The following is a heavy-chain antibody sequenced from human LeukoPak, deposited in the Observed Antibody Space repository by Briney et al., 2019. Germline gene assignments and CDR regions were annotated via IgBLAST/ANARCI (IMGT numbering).Heavy chain of an antibody. V-gene: IGHV4-39*01. D-gene: IGHD6-6*01. CDR1: GGSISSSSYY. Sequence: PSETLSLTCTVSGGSISSSSYYWGWIRQTPGKGLEWIGSIYYSGSTFYSPSLKSRVTISVDTSKNQFSLKLSSVTAADTAVYYCARISAPSEYSSSAEIWFDPWGQGTLVTVSS. J-gene: IGHJ5*02. CDR3: ARISAPSEYSSSAEIWFDP. CDR2: IYYSGST.